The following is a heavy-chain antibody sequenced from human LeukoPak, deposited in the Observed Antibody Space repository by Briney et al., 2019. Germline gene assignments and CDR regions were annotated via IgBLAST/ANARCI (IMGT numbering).Heavy chain of an antibody. CDR3: ATLYCSSTSCSGSFDP. CDR1: GGSISSHY. V-gene: IGHV4-59*11. D-gene: IGHD2-2*01. CDR2: IYYSGST. Sequence: SETLSLTCTVSGGSISSHYWSWIRQPPGKGLEWIGYIYYSGSTNYNPSLKSRVTISVDTSKNQFSLQLSSVTAADTAVYYCATLYCSSTSCSGSFDPWGQGTLVTVSS. J-gene: IGHJ5*02.